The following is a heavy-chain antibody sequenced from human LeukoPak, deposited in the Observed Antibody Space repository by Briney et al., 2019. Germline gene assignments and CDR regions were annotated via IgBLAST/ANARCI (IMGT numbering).Heavy chain of an antibody. J-gene: IGHJ4*02. Sequence: PGGSLRHCCGASGLTFSNYVIGWVRQAPGKGLEWVSSIRGSDGSTYYAECVKGRFTISRDSSRIPVDQQMNSLRAEDTAVYYCAKYDHGGSGLRDNFDSWGQGSLVTVSS. CDR1: GLTFSNYV. D-gene: IGHD6-19*01. V-gene: IGHV3-23*01. CDR2: IRGSDGST. CDR3: AKYDHGGSGLRDNFDS.